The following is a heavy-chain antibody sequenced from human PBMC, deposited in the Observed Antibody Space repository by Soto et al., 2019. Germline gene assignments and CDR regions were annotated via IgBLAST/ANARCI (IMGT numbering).Heavy chain of an antibody. CDR2: IHYNGNT. CDR3: AREGNLGRWLQPLNF. J-gene: IGHJ4*02. D-gene: IGHD5-12*01. V-gene: IGHV4-59*01. Sequence: QVQLQVSAPGLVKPSETLSLTCTVSGDSISAYSWSWVRQPPGKGLEWIGNIHYNGNTKNNPSLKSRVSMSVDTPKNQFSLRLISVTAADTAKYFCAREGNLGRWLQPLNFWGQGTLVTVSS. CDR1: GDSISAYS.